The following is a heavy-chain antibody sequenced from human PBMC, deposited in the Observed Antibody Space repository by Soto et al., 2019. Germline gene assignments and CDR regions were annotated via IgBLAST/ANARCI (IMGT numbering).Heavy chain of an antibody. CDR2: TYYRSKWYN. CDR3: AREDIVVVPAAMTFYYYYGMDV. D-gene: IGHD2-2*01. Sequence: SQTLSLTCAISGDSVSSNSAAWNWIRQSPSRGLEWLGRTYYRSKWYNDYAVSVKSRITINPDTSKNQFSLQLNSVTPEDTAVYYCAREDIVVVPAAMTFYYYYGMDVWGQGTTVTVSS. CDR1: GDSVSSNSAA. J-gene: IGHJ6*02. V-gene: IGHV6-1*01.